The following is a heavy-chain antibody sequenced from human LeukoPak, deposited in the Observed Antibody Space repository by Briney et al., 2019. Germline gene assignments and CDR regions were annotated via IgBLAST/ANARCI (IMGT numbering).Heavy chain of an antibody. CDR1: GFIFSSYG. Sequence: PGGSLRLSCAASGFIFSSYGMSWVRQAPGKGLEWVSAISASGGRTYYADSVKGRFTISRDNSKNTLYLQMNSLRAEDTAVYYCAKDETYSSCYYQVWGQGTLVTVSS. CDR2: ISASGGRT. J-gene: IGHJ4*02. V-gene: IGHV3-23*01. CDR3: AKDETYSSCYYQV. D-gene: IGHD3-22*01.